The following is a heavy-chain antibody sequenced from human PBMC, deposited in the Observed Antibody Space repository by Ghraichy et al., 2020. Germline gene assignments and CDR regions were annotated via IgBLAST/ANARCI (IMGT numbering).Heavy chain of an antibody. CDR1: GFTVSSNY. D-gene: IGHD5-12*01. V-gene: IGHV3-66*01. CDR3: AREIPSVDPDYGMDV. J-gene: IGHJ6*02. Sequence: GGSLRLSCAASGFTVSSNYMSWVRQAPGKGLEWVSVIYSGGSTYYADSVKGRFTISRDNSKNTLYLQMNSLRAEDTAVYYCAREIPSVDPDYGMDVWGQGTTVTVSS. CDR2: IYSGGST.